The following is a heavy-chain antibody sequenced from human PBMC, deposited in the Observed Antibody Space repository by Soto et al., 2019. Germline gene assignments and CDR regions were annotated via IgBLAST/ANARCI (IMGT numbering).Heavy chain of an antibody. V-gene: IGHV4-34*01. D-gene: IGHD6-13*01. CDR1: GGSFSGYY. CDR3: ASFYSSPKYFDY. Sequence: QVQLQQWGAGLLKPSETLSLTCAVYGGSFSGYYWSWIRPPPGKGLEWIGEINHSGSTNYNPSLKSRVTISVDTSKNQVSLKLSSVTAADTAVYYCASFYSSPKYFDYWGQGTLVTVSS. J-gene: IGHJ4*02. CDR2: INHSGST.